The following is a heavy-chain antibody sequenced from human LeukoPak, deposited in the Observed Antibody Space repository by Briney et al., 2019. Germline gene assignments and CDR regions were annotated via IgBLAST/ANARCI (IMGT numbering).Heavy chain of an antibody. J-gene: IGHJ4*02. CDR3: ARDDYGDYFDY. D-gene: IGHD4-17*01. CDR2: ISSSSSTI. V-gene: IGHV3-48*04. Sequence: GGSLRLSCAASGFTFSSYAMSWVRQAPGKGLEWVSYISSSSSTIYYADSVKGRFTISRDNAKNSLYLQMNSLRAEDTAVYYCARDDYGDYFDYWGQGTLVTVSS. CDR1: GFTFSSYA.